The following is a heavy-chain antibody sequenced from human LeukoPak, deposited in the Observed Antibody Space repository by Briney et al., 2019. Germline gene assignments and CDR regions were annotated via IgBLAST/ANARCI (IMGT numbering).Heavy chain of an antibody. D-gene: IGHD6-13*01. CDR3: AKDWSTGIAAAYDY. CDR2: ISGSGGST. J-gene: IGHJ4*02. V-gene: IGHV3-23*01. CDR1: GFTFSSYA. Sequence: SGGSLRLSCAASGFTFSSYAMSWVRQAPGKGLEWVSAISGSGGSTYYADSVKGRFTISRDNSKNTLYLQMNSLRAEDTAVYYCAKDWSTGIAAAYDYWGQGTLATVSS.